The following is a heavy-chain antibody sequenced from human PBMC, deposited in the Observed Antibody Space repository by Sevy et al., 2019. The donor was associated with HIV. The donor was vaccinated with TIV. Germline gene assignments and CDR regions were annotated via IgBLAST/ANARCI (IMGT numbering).Heavy chain of an antibody. CDR3: ARLGVRWELLWWFDP. J-gene: IGHJ5*02. Sequence: ASVKVSCKASGYTFTGYYMHWVRQAPGQGLEWMGWINPNSGGTNYAQKFQGRVTMTRATSISTAYMELSRLRSDDTAVYYCARLGVRWELLWWFDPWGQGTLVTVSS. CDR2: INPNSGGT. CDR1: GYTFTGYY. V-gene: IGHV1-2*02. D-gene: IGHD1-26*01.